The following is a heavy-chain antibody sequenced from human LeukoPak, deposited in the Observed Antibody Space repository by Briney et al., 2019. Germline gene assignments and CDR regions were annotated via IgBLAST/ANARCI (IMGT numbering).Heavy chain of an antibody. D-gene: IGHD5-18*01. J-gene: IGHJ3*02. CDR2: IYYSGST. CDR1: GGSISSSSYY. CDR3: ARRTAMVLFDI. Sequence: SETLSLTXTVSGGSISSSSYYWGWIRQPPGEGLEWIGSIYYSGSTYYNPSLKSRVTISVDTSKNQFSLKLSSVTAADTAVYYCARRTAMVLFDIWGQGTMVTVSS. V-gene: IGHV4-39*01.